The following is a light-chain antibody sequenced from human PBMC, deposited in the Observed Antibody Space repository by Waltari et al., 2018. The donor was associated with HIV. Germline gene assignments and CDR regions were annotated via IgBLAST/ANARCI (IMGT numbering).Light chain of an antibody. J-gene: IGKJ3*01. CDR1: QSVPANY. CDR2: AAS. V-gene: IGKV3-20*01. CDR3: QQYGSSLFT. Sequence: EIVLTQSPGTLSLSPGERVTLSCRASQSVPANYVAWYQQKPAQAPRLLIYAASSRATGIPDRFSGGGSRTDFTLTINSLEPEDFAVYFCQQYGSSLFTFGPGTKVDLK.